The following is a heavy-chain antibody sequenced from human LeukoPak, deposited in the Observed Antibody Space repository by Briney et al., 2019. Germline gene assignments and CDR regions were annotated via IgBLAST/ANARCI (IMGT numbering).Heavy chain of an antibody. J-gene: IGHJ6*03. Sequence: GASVKVSCKASGYTFTGYYMHWVRQAPGQGLEWMGWINPNSGNTGYAQKFQGRVTITRNTSISTAYMELSSLRSEDTAVYYCARAQRGVRVYYCYYMDVWGKGTTVTVSS. CDR2: INPNSGNT. V-gene: IGHV1-8*03. D-gene: IGHD3-3*01. CDR3: ARAQRGVRVYYCYYMDV. CDR1: GYTFTGYY.